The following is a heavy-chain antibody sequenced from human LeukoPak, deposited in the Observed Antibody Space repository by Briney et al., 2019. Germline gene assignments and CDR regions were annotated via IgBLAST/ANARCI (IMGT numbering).Heavy chain of an antibody. CDR2: IKQDGSEK. V-gene: IGHV3-7*01. Sequence: SGGSLRLSCAASRFTFSSYVMTWVRQAPGKGLEWVASIKQDGSEKYYVDSVKGRFTISRDTAKTSLFLQMNSLRAEDTAVYYRARDSLINWGPGYYYYVMDVWGQGTTVTVSS. J-gene: IGHJ6*02. CDR3: ARDSLINWGPGYYYYVMDV. CDR1: RFTFSSYV. D-gene: IGHD7-27*01.